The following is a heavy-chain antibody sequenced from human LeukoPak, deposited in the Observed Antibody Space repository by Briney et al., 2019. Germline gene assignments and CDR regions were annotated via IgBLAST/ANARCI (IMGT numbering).Heavy chain of an antibody. CDR2: INPNSGGT. Sequence: ASVKVSCKASGYTFTGYYMHWVRQAPGQGLEWMGWINPNSGGTNCAQKFQGRVTMTRDTSISTAYMELSRLRSDDTAVYYCATLGLDYLPLFDYWGQGTLVTVSS. J-gene: IGHJ4*02. CDR1: GYTFTGYY. V-gene: IGHV1-2*02. CDR3: ATLGLDYLPLFDY. D-gene: IGHD3-16*01.